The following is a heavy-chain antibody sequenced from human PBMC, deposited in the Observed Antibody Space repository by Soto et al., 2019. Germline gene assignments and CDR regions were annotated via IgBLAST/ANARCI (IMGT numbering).Heavy chain of an antibody. CDR3: VKDRVEYGEYGDL. J-gene: IGHJ4*02. V-gene: IGHV3-23*01. CDR2: IRNGGGST. Sequence: EMQLLESGGGLVQPGGSLRLSCAASGFSFSGFTMNWARQAPGKGLEWLSAIRNGGGSTYYVDSVKGRFTISRDDSKNTLFLQMNSLRAEDTAIYYCVKDRVEYGEYGDLWGQGTLVTVSS. D-gene: IGHD4-17*01. CDR1: GFSFSGFT.